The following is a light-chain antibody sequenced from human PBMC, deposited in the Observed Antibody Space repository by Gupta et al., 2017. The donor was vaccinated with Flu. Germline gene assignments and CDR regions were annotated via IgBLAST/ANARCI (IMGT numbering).Light chain of an antibody. Sequence: SSLCLSVGDSLTITCQASQDISNYLNWYQQKPGKPPKLLIYAASNWQTGVPSRFSGSGSGTDFTFTITNRQPEDIATYYCRQYDNTPPYTFGQGTKLE. J-gene: IGKJ2*01. V-gene: IGKV1-33*01. CDR1: QDISNY. CDR2: AAS. CDR3: RQYDNTPPYT.